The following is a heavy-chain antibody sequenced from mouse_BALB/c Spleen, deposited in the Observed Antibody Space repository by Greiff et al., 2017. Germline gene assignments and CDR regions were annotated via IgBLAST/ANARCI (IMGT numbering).Heavy chain of an antibody. J-gene: IGHJ3*01. Sequence: EVKLVESGGGLVKPGGSLKLSCAASGFTFSSYAMSWVRQTPEKRLEWVAYISSGGSTYYPDSVKGRFTISSDNARNILYLQMSSLRSEDTAMYYCARDHYGSSSGFAYWGQGTLVTVSA. V-gene: IGHV5-6-5*01. D-gene: IGHD1-1*01. CDR2: ISSGGST. CDR1: GFTFSSYA. CDR3: ARDHYGSSSGFAY.